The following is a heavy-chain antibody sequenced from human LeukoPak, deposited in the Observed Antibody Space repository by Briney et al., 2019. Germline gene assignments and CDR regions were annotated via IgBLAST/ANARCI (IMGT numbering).Heavy chain of an antibody. V-gene: IGHV5-51*01. D-gene: IGHD5-18*01. CDR1: GYRFTNYW. Sequence: GESLKISCKGSGYRFTNYWISWVRQMPGKGLEWMGIIYPGDSDSRYSPSFQGQVTMSADKSISTAYLQWSSLKASDTAMYYCARQGYTYGYDSWGQGTLVTVSS. J-gene: IGHJ4*02. CDR3: ARQGYTYGYDS. CDR2: IYPGDSDS.